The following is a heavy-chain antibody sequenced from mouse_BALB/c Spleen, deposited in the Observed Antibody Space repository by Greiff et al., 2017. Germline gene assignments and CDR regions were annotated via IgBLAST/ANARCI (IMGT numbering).Heavy chain of an antibody. V-gene: IGHV2-9*02. CDR2: IWAGGST. CDR3: GADYYGSSYGYFDY. J-gene: IGHJ2*01. Sequence: QVQLKESGPGLVAPSQSLSITCTVSGFSLTSYGVHWVRQPPGKGLEWLGVIWAGGSTNYNSALMSRLSISKDNSKSQVFLKMNSLQTDDTAMYCCGADYYGSSYGYFDYWGQGTTLTVSS. CDR1: GFSLTSYG. D-gene: IGHD1-1*01.